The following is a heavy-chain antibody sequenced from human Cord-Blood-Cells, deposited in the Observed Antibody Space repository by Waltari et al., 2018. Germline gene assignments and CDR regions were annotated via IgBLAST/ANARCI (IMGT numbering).Heavy chain of an antibody. V-gene: IGHV4-34*01. CDR2: INHSGST. CDR3: ARVAGSYGFYYYYGMDV. Sequence: QVQPQPWGAGLLTPSETLSLTCAVYGGSFRGYYWRRIRQPPGKGLEGIGEINHSGSTNYNPSLKSRVTISVDTSKNQFSLKLSSVTAADTAVYYCARVAGSYGFYYYYGMDVWGQGTTVTVSS. CDR1: GGSFRGYY. D-gene: IGHD5-18*01. J-gene: IGHJ6*02.